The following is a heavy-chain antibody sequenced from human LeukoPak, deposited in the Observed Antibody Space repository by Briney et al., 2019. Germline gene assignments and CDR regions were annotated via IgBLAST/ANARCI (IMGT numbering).Heavy chain of an antibody. CDR1: GYTFTSYA. V-gene: IGHV1-3*01. Sequence: ASVKVSCKASGYTFTSYAMHWVRQAPGQRLEWMGWINAGNGNTKYSQKFQGRVTITRDTSASTAYMELSSLRSEDTAVYYCARVGPAGLRFLEWLLYLDYWGQGTLVTVSS. CDR3: ARVGPAGLRFLEWLLYLDY. D-gene: IGHD3-3*01. CDR2: INAGNGNT. J-gene: IGHJ4*02.